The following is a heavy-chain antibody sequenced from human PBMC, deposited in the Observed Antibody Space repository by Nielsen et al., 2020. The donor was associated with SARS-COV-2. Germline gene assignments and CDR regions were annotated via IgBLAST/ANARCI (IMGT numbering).Heavy chain of an antibody. CDR1: GYTFTSYY. CDR3: ARDQVGYDVAY. D-gene: IGHD6-13*01. Sequence: ASVKVSCKASGYTFTSYYMHWVRQAPGQGLEWMGIINPSGGSTSYAQKFQGRVTMTRDTSTSTVYTELSSLRSEDTAVYYCARDQVGYDVAYWGQGTLVTVSS. CDR2: INPSGGST. J-gene: IGHJ4*02. V-gene: IGHV1-46*01.